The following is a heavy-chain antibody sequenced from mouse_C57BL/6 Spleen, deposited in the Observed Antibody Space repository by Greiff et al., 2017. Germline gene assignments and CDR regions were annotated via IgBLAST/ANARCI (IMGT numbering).Heavy chain of an antibody. Sequence: VQLQESGPGLVQPSQSLSITCTVSGFSLTSYGVHWVRQSPGKGLEWLGVIWSGGSTDYNAAFISRLSISKDNSKSQVFFKMNSLQADDTAIYYCARTPDCYYPYFDVWGTGTTVTVSS. CDR2: IWSGGST. V-gene: IGHV2-2*01. CDR3: ARTPDCYYPYFDV. D-gene: IGHD2-3*01. CDR1: GFSLTSYG. J-gene: IGHJ1*03.